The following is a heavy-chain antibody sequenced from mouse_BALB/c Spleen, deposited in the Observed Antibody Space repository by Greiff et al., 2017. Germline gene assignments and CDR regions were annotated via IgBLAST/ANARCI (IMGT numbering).Heavy chain of an antibody. CDR3: ARDYRGAMDY. J-gene: IGHJ4*01. D-gene: IGHD1-1*02. CDR1: GFTFSSYA. Sequence: EVQLQESGGGLVKPGGSLKLSCAASGFTFSSYAMSWVRQTPEKRLEWVASISSGGSTYYPDSVKGRFTISRDNARNILYLQMSSLRSEDTAMYYCARDYRGAMDYWGQGTSVTVSS. V-gene: IGHV5-6-5*01. CDR2: ISSGGST.